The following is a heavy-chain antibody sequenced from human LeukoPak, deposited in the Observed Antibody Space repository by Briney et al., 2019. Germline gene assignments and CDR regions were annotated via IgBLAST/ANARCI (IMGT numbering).Heavy chain of an antibody. CDR3: ARINWNYLYYFDY. Sequence: ETLSLTCTVSGGSLSSYSWSWIRQPLGKGLEWIGYIYYSGSTNCHPSLKSRVIISVDAYKNQFSLKLSSVTAADTAVYYCARINWNYLYYFDYWGQGTLVTVSS. CDR1: GGSLSSYS. J-gene: IGHJ4*02. D-gene: IGHD1-7*01. V-gene: IGHV4-59*01. CDR2: IYYSGST.